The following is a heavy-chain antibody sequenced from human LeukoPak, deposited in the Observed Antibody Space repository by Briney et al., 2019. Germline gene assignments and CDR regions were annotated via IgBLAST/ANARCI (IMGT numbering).Heavy chain of an antibody. CDR3: ARAGKVLDIVVVPVDY. CDR1: GYTFTGYY. Sequence: ASVKVSCKASGYTFTGYYMHWVRQAPGQGLEWMGWINPNSGGTNYAQKFQGRVTMTRDTSISTVYMELSRLRSDDTAVYYCARAGKVLDIVVVPVDYWGQGTLVTVSS. CDR2: INPNSGGT. D-gene: IGHD2-2*01. J-gene: IGHJ4*02. V-gene: IGHV1-2*02.